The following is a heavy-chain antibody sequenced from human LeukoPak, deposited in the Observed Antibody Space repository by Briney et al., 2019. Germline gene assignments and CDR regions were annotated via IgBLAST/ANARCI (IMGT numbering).Heavy chain of an antibody. CDR2: IYYSGST. D-gene: IGHD6-19*01. CDR3: ARPNSSGWYPFDY. Sequence: PETLSLTCTVSGGSINRSSYYWGWIRQPPGKGLEWIGSIYYSGSTYYNPSLKSRVTISVDTSKNQFSLKLSSVTAADTAVYYCARPNSSGWYPFDYWGQGTLVTVSS. J-gene: IGHJ4*02. V-gene: IGHV4-39*01. CDR1: GGSINRSSYY.